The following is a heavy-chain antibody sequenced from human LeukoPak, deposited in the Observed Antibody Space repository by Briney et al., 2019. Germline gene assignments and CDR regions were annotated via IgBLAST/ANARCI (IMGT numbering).Heavy chain of an antibody. V-gene: IGHV4-59*01. CDR1: GGSLSSYY. D-gene: IGHD3-10*01. CDR3: ARADGSGSYYSPPLGY. J-gene: IGHJ4*02. Sequence: SETVSLTCPVSGGSLSSYYWSWIRQAPGKGREGIGYIYYSGSTNYNPSLKSRVTISVDTSKNQFSLKLSSVTAADTAVYYCARADGSGSYYSPPLGYWGQGTLVTVSS. CDR2: IYYSGST.